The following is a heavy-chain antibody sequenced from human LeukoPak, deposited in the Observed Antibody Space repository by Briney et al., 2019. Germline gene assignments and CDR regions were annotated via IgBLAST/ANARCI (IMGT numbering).Heavy chain of an antibody. D-gene: IGHD2-2*01. V-gene: IGHV1-2*02. J-gene: IGHJ5*02. CDR1: GYTFTCYY. CDR2: INPNSGGT. Sequence: GASVKVSCKASGYTFTCYYMHWGRQAPGQGREWRGWINPNSGGTNYAQKFQGRVTMTRDTSISTAYMELSRLRSDDTAVYYCARDGGPLGYCSSTSCYFSDPWGQGTLVTVSS. CDR3: ARDGGPLGYCSSTSCYFSDP.